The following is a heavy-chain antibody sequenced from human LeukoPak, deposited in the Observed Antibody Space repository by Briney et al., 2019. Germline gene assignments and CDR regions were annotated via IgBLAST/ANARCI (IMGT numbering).Heavy chain of an antibody. CDR2: IFGSGDT. CDR3: ARTGSSSGYYYHGMDV. CDR1: GFTFSSYA. Sequence: GGSLRLSCAASGFTFSSYAMTWVRQAPGKGLEWVSSIFGSGDTYYTDSVKGRFTISRDNAKNTLYLQMNSLRAEDTAVYYCARTGSSSGYYYHGMDVWGQGTTVTVSS. D-gene: IGHD6-6*01. J-gene: IGHJ6*02. V-gene: IGHV3-23*01.